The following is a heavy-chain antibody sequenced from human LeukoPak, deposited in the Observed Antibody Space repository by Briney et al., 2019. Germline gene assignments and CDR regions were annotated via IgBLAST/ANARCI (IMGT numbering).Heavy chain of an antibody. CDR1: GFTFKDYW. V-gene: IGHV3-23*01. J-gene: IGHJ4*02. Sequence: GGSLRLSCEVSGFTFKDYWMHWVRQAPGKGLEWVSAISGSGGSTYYADSVKGRFTISRDNSKNTLYLQMNSLRAEDTAVYYCAKVYGSGNNWGQGTLVTVSS. D-gene: IGHD3-10*01. CDR3: AKVYGSGNN. CDR2: ISGSGGST.